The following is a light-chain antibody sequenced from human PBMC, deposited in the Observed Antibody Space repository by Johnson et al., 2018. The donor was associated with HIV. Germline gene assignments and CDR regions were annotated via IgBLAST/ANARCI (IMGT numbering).Light chain of an antibody. CDR2: ENN. CDR3: GTWDSSLSAYNYV. J-gene: IGLJ1*01. Sequence: QSVLTQPPSVSAAPGQKVTISCSGSSSNIGNNYVSWYQQLPGTAPKLLIYENNKRPSGIPDRFSGSKSGTSATLAITGLQTGDETDYYCGTWDSSLSAYNYVFGSGTKVTVL. CDR1: SSNIGNNY. V-gene: IGLV1-51*02.